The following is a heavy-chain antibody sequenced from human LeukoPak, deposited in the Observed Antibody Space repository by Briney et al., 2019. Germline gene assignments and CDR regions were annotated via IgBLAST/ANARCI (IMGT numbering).Heavy chain of an antibody. D-gene: IGHD3-22*01. Sequence: ASVKVSCKASGYIFTSYNMNWVRQAPGQGLEWMGIINPSGGSTNYAQKFQGRVTMTRDTSTSTVYMELSSLRSEDTAVYYCARDLYRIVVVPHYFDYWGQGTLVTVSS. CDR2: INPSGGST. J-gene: IGHJ4*02. V-gene: IGHV1-46*01. CDR3: ARDLYRIVVVPHYFDY. CDR1: GYIFTSYN.